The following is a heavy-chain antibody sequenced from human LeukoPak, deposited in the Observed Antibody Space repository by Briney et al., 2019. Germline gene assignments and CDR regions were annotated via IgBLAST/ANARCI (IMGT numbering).Heavy chain of an antibody. J-gene: IGHJ6*02. Sequence: SETLSLTCTVSGGSISSYYWSWIRQPPGKGLEWIGYIYYSGSTNYNPSLKSRVTISVDTSKNQFSLKLSSATAADTAVYYCARLMDYDILTGYIPAYYYYGMDVWGQGTTVTVSS. CDR2: IYYSGST. D-gene: IGHD3-9*01. CDR3: ARLMDYDILTGYIPAYYYYGMDV. CDR1: GGSISSYY. V-gene: IGHV4-59*08.